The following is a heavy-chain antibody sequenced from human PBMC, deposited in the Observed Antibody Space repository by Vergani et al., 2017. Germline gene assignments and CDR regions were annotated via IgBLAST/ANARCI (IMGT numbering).Heavy chain of an antibody. V-gene: IGHV1-18*01. CDR3: ARVSLRFLEWRNNYGMDV. CDR1: GYTFTSYG. Sequence: QVQLVQSGAEVKKPGASVKVSCKASGYTFTSYGISWVRQAPGQGLEWMGWISAYNGNTNYAQKLQGRVTMTTNTSTSTAYMELRSLRSDDTAVYYCARVSLRFLEWRNNYGMDVWGQGTTVTVSS. D-gene: IGHD3-3*01. J-gene: IGHJ6*02. CDR2: ISAYNGNT.